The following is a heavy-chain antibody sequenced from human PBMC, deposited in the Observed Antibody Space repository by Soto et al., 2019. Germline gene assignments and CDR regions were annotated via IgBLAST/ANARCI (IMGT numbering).Heavy chain of an antibody. J-gene: IGHJ6*02. V-gene: IGHV4-30-4*08. Sequence: QVQLQQSGPGLVKPSQTLSLTCSVSGGSISYEYYHWTWIRQSPGKGLEWIGYIHYSGSIMYNPSFKSRVTISVDTSKNQFSLQLISVTAAYTAVYFCAREDDGGDRDYYGLDVWGQGTTVTVSS. CDR2: IHYSGSI. D-gene: IGHD2-21*02. CDR1: GGSISYEYYH. CDR3: AREDDGGDRDYYGLDV.